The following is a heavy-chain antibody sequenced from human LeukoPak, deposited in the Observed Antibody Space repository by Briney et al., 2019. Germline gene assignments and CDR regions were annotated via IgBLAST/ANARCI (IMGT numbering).Heavy chain of an antibody. CDR2: ISWSSSYI. J-gene: IGHJ4*02. CDR3: VKDKRRRGWLQFTAHFDH. D-gene: IGHD5-24*01. Sequence: GRSLRLSCAASGFNFEDYAMHWVRLVPGKGLQWVAGISWSSSYIAYADSVKGRFIISRDNAKTSLYLQMDYLRPDDTAFYYCVKDKRRRGWLQFTAHFDHWGQGTLVTVSS. CDR1: GFNFEDYA. V-gene: IGHV3-9*01.